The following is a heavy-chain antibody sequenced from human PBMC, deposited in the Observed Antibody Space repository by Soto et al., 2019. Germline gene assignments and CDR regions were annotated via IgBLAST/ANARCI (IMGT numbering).Heavy chain of an antibody. Sequence: GESLKISCKGSGYSFTSYWIGWVRQMPGKSLEWMGIIYPGDSDTRYSPSFQGQVTISADKSISTAYLQWSSLKASDTAMYYCARHYYGSGSYYKTTPPFYMDVWGKGTTVTVSS. CDR3: ARHYYGSGSYYKTTPPFYMDV. J-gene: IGHJ6*03. D-gene: IGHD3-10*01. CDR1: GYSFTSYW. V-gene: IGHV5-51*01. CDR2: IYPGDSDT.